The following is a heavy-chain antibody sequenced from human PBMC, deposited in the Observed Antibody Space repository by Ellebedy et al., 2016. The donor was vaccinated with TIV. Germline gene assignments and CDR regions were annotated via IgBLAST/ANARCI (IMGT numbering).Heavy chain of an antibody. Sequence: PGGSLRLSCAASGFTFNSYAMSWVRQAPGNGLEWVSTISHTGSRTYYANSVEGRFIISRDNSKRTLYLQMNRLRGEDTAVYYCAKGRGGGSDSSAPRYYLDSWGLGTLVSVSS. CDR3: AKGRGGGSDSSAPRYYLDS. J-gene: IGHJ4*01. CDR1: GFTFNSYA. V-gene: IGHV3-23*01. CDR2: ISHTGSRT. D-gene: IGHD6-19*01.